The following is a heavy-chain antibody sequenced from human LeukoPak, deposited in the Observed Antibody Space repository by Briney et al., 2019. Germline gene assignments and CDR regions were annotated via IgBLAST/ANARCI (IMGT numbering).Heavy chain of an antibody. CDR3: AKAPNIVAAGSLLDY. Sequence: GGSLRLSCAASGFTFSNYAISWVRQAPGKGLEWVSAISGSVVRTYYADSVKGRFTISRDNSKNTLYLQMNSLRAEDTAVYYCAKAPNIVAAGSLLDYWGQGIPVTVSS. CDR1: GFTFSNYA. CDR2: ISGSVVRT. D-gene: IGHD6-13*01. V-gene: IGHV3-23*01. J-gene: IGHJ4*02.